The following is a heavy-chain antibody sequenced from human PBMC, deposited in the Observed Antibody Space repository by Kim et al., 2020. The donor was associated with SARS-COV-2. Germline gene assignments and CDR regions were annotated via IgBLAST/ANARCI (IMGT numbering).Heavy chain of an antibody. V-gene: IGHV3-33*06. CDR2: IWYDGSNK. J-gene: IGHJ5*02. CDR1: GFTFSSYG. CDR3: AKDGGQWERLRGGWFAP. Sequence: GGSLRLSCAASGFTFSSYGMHWVRQAPGKGLEWVAVIWYDGSNKYYADSVKGRFTISRDNSKNTLYLQMNSLRAEDTAVYYCAKDGGQWERLRGGWFAPWDKGTLFTVSS. D-gene: IGHD1-26*01.